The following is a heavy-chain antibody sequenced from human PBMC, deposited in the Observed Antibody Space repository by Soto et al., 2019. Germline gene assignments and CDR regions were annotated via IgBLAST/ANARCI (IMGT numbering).Heavy chain of an antibody. CDR3: ARDSAGYSSGWGDAFDI. D-gene: IGHD6-19*01. V-gene: IGHV1-18*04. CDR1: CYTFTSYG. J-gene: IGHJ3*02. Sequence: SGKVSFKASCYTFTSYGISWVRQAPGQGLEWMGWISAYNGNTNYAQKLQGRVTMTTDTSTSTAYMELRSLRSDDTAVYYCARDSAGYSSGWGDAFDIWGQGTMVTVSS. CDR2: ISAYNGNT.